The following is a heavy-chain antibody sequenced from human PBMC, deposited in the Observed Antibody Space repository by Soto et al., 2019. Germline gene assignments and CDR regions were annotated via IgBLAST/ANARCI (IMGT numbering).Heavy chain of an antibody. J-gene: IGHJ3*02. V-gene: IGHV4-34*01. Sequence: QVQLQQWGAGLLKPSETLSLTCAVYGGFVSSGSYYWSWIRQPPGKGLEWIGEMSHSGGTHFNPSLRRDVTISVDTSKNQFSLKMSSVSAAETALYYCARVERGTATTVVDAFDIWGPGTMVTVSS. CDR1: GGFVSSGSYY. D-gene: IGHD1-1*01. CDR3: ARVERGTATTVVDAFDI. CDR2: MSHSGGT.